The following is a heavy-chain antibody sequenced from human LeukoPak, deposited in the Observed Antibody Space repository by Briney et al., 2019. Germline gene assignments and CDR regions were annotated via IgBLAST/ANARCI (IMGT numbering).Heavy chain of an antibody. D-gene: IGHD6-13*01. V-gene: IGHV1-3*04. CDR3: ARGRSPKQQLVPIDY. J-gene: IGHJ4*02. CDR1: GYTFTSYA. CDR2: INTGNGNT. Sequence: GASVKVSCKASGYTFTSYAMHWVRQAPGQRLEWMGWINTGNGNTKYSQKFQGRVTITRDTSASTAYMELSSLRSEDTAVYYCARGRSPKQQLVPIDYWGQGTLVTVSS.